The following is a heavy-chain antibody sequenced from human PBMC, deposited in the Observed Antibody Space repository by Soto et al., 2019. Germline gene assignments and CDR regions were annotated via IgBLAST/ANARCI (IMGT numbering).Heavy chain of an antibody. CDR2: INPTGGST. D-gene: IGHD2-8*02. V-gene: IGHV1-46*01. CDR3: AGHLAAGDV. Sequence: QVQLVQSGAEVKKPGASVKVSCKASGYTFINYYIHWVRQAPGHGLEWMAIINPTGGSTNYAQKFQGRLTLTMDTSTTTGYMELSRLTSEDTAIYYCAGHLAAGDVWGQGTLVTVSS. J-gene: IGHJ4*02. CDR1: GYTFINYY.